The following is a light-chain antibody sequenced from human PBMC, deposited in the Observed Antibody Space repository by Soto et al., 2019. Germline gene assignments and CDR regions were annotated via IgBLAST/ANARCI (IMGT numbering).Light chain of an antibody. V-gene: IGLV8-61*01. CDR1: SGSVSITSY. CDR3: ALYLGGGITV. CDR2: STN. Sequence: VVTQEPSISVSPGGTVTLTCGLTSGSVSITSYPSWFQQTPGQAPRTLIYSTNTRSSGVSDRFSGSILGSKAALTITGAQAADESHYYCALYLGGGITVFGGGTQLTVL. J-gene: IGLJ3*02.